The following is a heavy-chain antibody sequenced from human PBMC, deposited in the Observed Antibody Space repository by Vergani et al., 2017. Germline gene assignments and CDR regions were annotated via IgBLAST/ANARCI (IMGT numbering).Heavy chain of an antibody. V-gene: IGHV4-61*02. CDR1: GGSISSGSYY. D-gene: IGHD3-10*01. Sequence: QVQLQESGPGLVKPSQTLSLTCTVSGGSISSGSYYWSWIRQPAGKGLEWIGRIYTSGSTNYNPSRKSRVTISVDTSKNQFSLKLSSVTAADTAVYYCARHRGSGGFFPSSYFYGMDVWGHGTTVTVSS. CDR3: ARHRGSGGFFPSSYFYGMDV. CDR2: IYTSGST. J-gene: IGHJ6*02.